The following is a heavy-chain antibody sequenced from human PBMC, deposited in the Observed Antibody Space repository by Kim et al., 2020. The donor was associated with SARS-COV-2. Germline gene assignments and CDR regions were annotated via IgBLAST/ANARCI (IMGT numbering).Heavy chain of an antibody. D-gene: IGHD3-10*01. J-gene: IGHJ4*02. CDR2: IISSSNTI. CDR3: ARAPGSAFDY. Sequence: GGSLRLSCVASGFTFSSYNMNWVRPAPGTGLEWVASIISSSNTIYYADSLKGRFTVSRDNANNSLYLQMNSLRTEDTAVYFCARAPGSAFDYWGQGDLVTVS. V-gene: IGHV3-48*04. CDR1: GFTFSSYN.